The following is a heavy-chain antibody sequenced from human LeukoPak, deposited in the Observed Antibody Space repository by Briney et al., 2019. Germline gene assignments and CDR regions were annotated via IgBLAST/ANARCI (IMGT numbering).Heavy chain of an antibody. V-gene: IGHV3-30*02. CDR2: IRYDGSNK. D-gene: IGHD5-12*01. CDR3: AKDPGDIVATTWD. J-gene: IGHJ4*02. CDR1: GFTFSSYG. Sequence: GGSLRLSCAASGFTFSSYGMHWVRQAPGKGLEWVAFIRYDGSNKYYADSVKGRFTISRDNSKNTLYLQMNSLRAEDTAVYYCAKDPGDIVATTWDWGQGTLVTVSS.